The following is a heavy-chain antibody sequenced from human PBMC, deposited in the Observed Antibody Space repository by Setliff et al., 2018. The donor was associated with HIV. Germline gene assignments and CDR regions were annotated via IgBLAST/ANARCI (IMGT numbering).Heavy chain of an antibody. J-gene: IGHJ4*03. CDR2: VSGRGSDK. V-gene: IGHV3-23*01. CDR1: GLTFSRYA. CDR3: ARSPQGGYFDY. Sequence: GGSLRLSCAASGLTFSRYAVSWVRQAPGKGLEWVSSVSGRGSDKYYADSVKGRFIISRDNSRNTLYLQMTGLRADDTAVYHCARSPQGGYFDYWGQGTLVTVSS.